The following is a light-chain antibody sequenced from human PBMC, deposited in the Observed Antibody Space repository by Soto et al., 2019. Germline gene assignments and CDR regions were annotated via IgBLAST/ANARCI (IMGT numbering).Light chain of an antibody. CDR2: GAS. J-gene: IGKJ1*01. V-gene: IGKV3-15*01. CDR3: QQCHDWPRT. CDR1: RSVSTN. Sequence: EIAMTQSPATLSVSPGERATLSCRASRSVSTNLAWYQQKPGQAPRLLIFGASTRATGIPARFSGSGSGTEFTLTISSLQSEDFAVYYCQQCHDWPRTFGQGTKVDI.